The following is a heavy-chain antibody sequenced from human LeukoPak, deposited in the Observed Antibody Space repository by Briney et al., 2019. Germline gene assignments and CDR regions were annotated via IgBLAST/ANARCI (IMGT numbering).Heavy chain of an antibody. CDR2: LRGNGDT. V-gene: IGHV3-23*01. J-gene: IGHJ4*02. CDR3: AKASWITNAAAVL. CDR1: GFTFSSYA. D-gene: IGHD3-16*01. Sequence: GGSLRLSCAASGFTFSSYAMSWVREAPARGLEWVSSLRGNGDTFYADSVMARFTLSRDDSRNTVYLQLNNLRVEDTAVYYCAKASWITNAAAVLGGQGTVITVSS.